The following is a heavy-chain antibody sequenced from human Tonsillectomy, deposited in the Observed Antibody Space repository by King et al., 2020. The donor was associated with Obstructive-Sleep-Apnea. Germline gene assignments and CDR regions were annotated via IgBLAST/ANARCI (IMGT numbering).Heavy chain of an antibody. J-gene: IGHJ6*02. Sequence: VQLVESGGGVVQPGRSLRLSCAVSGFSFSSYAMHWVRQAPGKGLEWVAVISYDGSNKHYGDSVKGRFTISRDNSKNTLYLQMNSLRAEDTAVYYCARRRVRGATYYYGMDVWGQGTTVTVSS. D-gene: IGHD3-10*01. CDR3: ARRRVRGATYYYGMDV. V-gene: IGHV3-30-3*01. CDR1: GFSFSSYA. CDR2: ISYDGSNK.